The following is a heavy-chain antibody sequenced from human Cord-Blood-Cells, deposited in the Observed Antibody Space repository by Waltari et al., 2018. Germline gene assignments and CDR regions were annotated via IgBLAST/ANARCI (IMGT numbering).Heavy chain of an antibody. V-gene: IGHV3-9*01. CDR1: GFTFDDYA. J-gene: IGHJ4*02. Sequence: EVQLVESGGDLVQPGRSLRLSCAASGFTFDDYAMHWVRQAPGKGLEWVSGISWNSGSIGYADSVKGRFTISRDNAKNSLYLQMNSLRAEDTALYYCAKRKGGYDPFDYWGQGTLVTVSS. CDR2: ISWNSGSI. D-gene: IGHD5-12*01. CDR3: AKRKGGYDPFDY.